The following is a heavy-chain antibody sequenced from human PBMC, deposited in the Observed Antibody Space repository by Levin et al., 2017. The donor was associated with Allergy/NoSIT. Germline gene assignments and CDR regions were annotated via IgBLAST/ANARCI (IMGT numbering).Heavy chain of an antibody. J-gene: IGHJ4*02. CDR2: IYPGDSDT. Sequence: GGSLRLSCKGSGYSFTSYWIGWVRQMPGKGLEWMGIIYPGDSDTRYSPSFQGQVTMSADKSISTAYLQWSSLKASDTAMYYCARRRARGGDFDYWGQGTLVTVSS. D-gene: IGHD3-10*01. V-gene: IGHV5-51*01. CDR1: GYSFTSYW. CDR3: ARRRARGGDFDY.